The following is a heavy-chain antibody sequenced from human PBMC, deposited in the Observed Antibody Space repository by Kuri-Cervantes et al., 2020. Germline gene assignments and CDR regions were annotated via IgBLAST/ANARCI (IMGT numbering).Heavy chain of an antibody. V-gene: IGHV3-9*01. J-gene: IGHJ4*02. D-gene: IGHD3-22*01. CDR3: ARTNYYDSSGYRDY. CDR1: GFTFDDYA. CDR2: ISWSSGGV. Sequence: GGSLRLSCAASGFTFDDYAMHWVRQAPGKGLEWVSGISWSSGGVGYADSVKGRFTISRDNAKNTLYLQMNSLRAEDTAVYYCARTNYYDSSGYRDYWGQGTLVTVSS.